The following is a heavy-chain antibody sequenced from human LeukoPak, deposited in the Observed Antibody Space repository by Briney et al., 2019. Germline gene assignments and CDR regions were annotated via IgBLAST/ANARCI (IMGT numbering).Heavy chain of an antibody. CDR3: ARESPDYYDSSGYFSY. CDR1: GYTFTGYY. V-gene: IGHV1-2*02. CDR2: INPNSGGT. Sequence: GASVKVSCKASGYTFTGYYMHWVRQAPGQGLEWMGWINPNSGGTNYAQKFQGRVTMTRDTSISTAYMELSRLRSDDTAVYYCARESPDYYDSSGYFSYWGQGTLVTVSS. J-gene: IGHJ4*02. D-gene: IGHD3-22*01.